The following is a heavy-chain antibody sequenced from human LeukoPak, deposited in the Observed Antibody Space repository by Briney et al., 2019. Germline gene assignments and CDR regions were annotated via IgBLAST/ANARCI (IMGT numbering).Heavy chain of an antibody. J-gene: IGHJ4*02. CDR3: ARGVGYTVTTLDLGY. CDR2: INPNSGGT. CDR1: GYTFTGYY. D-gene: IGHD4-17*01. Sequence: VASVKVSCKASGYTFTGYYMHWVRQAPGQGLEWMGWINPNSGGTNYAQKFQGRVTMTRDTSISTAYMELSRLRSDDTAVYYCARGVGYTVTTLDLGYWGQGTLVTVSS. V-gene: IGHV1-2*02.